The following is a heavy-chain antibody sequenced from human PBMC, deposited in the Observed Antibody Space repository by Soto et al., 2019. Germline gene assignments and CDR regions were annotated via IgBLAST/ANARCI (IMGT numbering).Heavy chain of an antibody. CDR3: AKDRPRSMSLTSDPGY. CDR1: GFTFSNYA. Sequence: EVQRLDSGGGLVQPGGSLRLSCAASGFTFSNYAMSWARQAPGKGLEWGSRISGGGGSTYYADSVEGRFTTSRANSKSAMYLQMNSPRAEGTAVYFCAKDRPRSMSLTSDPGYWGQGALVTVS. D-gene: IGHD6-6*01. CDR2: ISGGGGST. J-gene: IGHJ4*02. V-gene: IGHV3-23*01.